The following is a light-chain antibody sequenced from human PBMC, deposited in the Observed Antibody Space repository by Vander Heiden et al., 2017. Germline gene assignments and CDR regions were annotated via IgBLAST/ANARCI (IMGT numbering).Light chain of an antibody. Sequence: DIVMTQSPDSLAVSLGERATINCKSSQSVLYSSNNKNYLAWYQQKPGQPPKLLIYWASTRESGVPDRFSGSGSGTDFTLTISSLQAEDVAVYYCHQYYSTHFTFGHGTKVDIK. CDR2: WAS. J-gene: IGKJ3*01. CDR3: HQYYSTHFT. V-gene: IGKV4-1*01. CDR1: QSVLYSSNNKNY.